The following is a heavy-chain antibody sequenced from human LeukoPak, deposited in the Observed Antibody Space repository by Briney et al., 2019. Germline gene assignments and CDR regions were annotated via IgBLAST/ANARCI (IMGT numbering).Heavy chain of an antibody. J-gene: IGHJ4*02. CDR3: ARSDVLTGYGFDY. Sequence: GGSLRLSCAASQFTFSSYSMNWVRQAPGKGLEWVSYISSSSSTIYYADSVKGRFTISRDNAKNSLYLQMNSLRAEDTAVYYCARSDVLTGYGFDYRGQGTLVTVSS. D-gene: IGHD3-9*01. CDR1: QFTFSSYS. CDR2: ISSSSSTI. V-gene: IGHV3-48*01.